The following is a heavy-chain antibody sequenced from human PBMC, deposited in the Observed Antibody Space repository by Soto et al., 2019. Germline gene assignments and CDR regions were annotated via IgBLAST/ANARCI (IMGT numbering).Heavy chain of an antibody. CDR1: GFTFSIYA. CDR3: AKFAMATTKRSPPYYIDY. CDR2: MSPNGNNQ. D-gene: IGHD1-1*01. V-gene: IGHV3-30-3*01. J-gene: IGHJ4*02. Sequence: GGSLRLSCAAPGFTFSIYALHWVRQAPGKGLEWVAVMSPNGNNQYYADSVEGRFTISRDTSKSTLYLQMTSLRPDDTAVYYCAKFAMATTKRSPPYYIDYWGQGALVTVSS.